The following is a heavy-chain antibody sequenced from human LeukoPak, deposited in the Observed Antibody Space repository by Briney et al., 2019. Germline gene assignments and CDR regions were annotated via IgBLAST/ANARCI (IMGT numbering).Heavy chain of an antibody. D-gene: IGHD6-19*01. CDR2: ISASGGST. J-gene: IGHJ4*02. Sequence: GGSLRLSCAASGFTFSSYAMSWVRQAPGKGLEWVSSISASGGSTYYADSVKGRFTISRGNSKNTLHLQMNSLRAEDTAVYYCPRGSSGPDYWGQGTLVTVSS. CDR1: GFTFSSYA. V-gene: IGHV3-23*01. CDR3: PRGSSGPDY.